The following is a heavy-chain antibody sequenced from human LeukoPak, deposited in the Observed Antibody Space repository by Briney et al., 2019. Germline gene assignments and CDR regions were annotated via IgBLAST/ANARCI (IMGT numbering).Heavy chain of an antibody. Sequence: ASVKVSCKASGYTFTGYYMHWVRQAPGQGLEWMGWINPNSGGTNYAQKFQGRVTMTRDTSISTAYMELSRLRSDDTAVYYCARDPSYVWGSYRLYYFDYWGQGILVTVSS. CDR2: INPNSGGT. J-gene: IGHJ4*02. D-gene: IGHD3-16*02. V-gene: IGHV1-2*02. CDR3: ARDPSYVWGSYRLYYFDY. CDR1: GYTFTGYY.